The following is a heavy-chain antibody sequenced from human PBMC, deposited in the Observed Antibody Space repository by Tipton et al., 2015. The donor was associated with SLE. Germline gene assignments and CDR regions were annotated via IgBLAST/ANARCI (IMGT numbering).Heavy chain of an antibody. CDR1: GFTFSSYA. V-gene: IGHV3-30*04. CDR3: ARSRGSGYFDY. Sequence: RSLRLSCAASGFTFSSYAMHWVRQAPGKGLEWVAVISYDGSNKYYADSVKGRFTISRDNSKNTLYLQMNSLRAEDTAVYYCARSRGSGYFDYWGQGTLVTVSS. J-gene: IGHJ4*02. D-gene: IGHD3-10*01. CDR2: ISYDGSNK.